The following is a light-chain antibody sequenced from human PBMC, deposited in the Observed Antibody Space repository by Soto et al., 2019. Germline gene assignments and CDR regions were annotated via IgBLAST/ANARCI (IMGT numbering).Light chain of an antibody. Sequence: EIVLTQSPGTLSLSPGERATLSCRASQSVSSSYLAWYQQKPGQAPRLLIYGASGRATGIPDRFSGSGSGTDFTRTISRLEPEDFEVYYWQQYGSSSLTFGGGTKVEL. V-gene: IGKV3-20*01. J-gene: IGKJ4*01. CDR2: GAS. CDR1: QSVSSSY. CDR3: QQYGSSSLT.